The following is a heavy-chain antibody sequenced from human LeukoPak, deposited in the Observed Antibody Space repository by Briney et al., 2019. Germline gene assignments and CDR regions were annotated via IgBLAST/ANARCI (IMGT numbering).Heavy chain of an antibody. D-gene: IGHD3-22*01. Sequence: SETLSLTCTVSGGSISSYYWGWIRQPAGKGLEWIGRVYSSGSTDYNPSLTGRVTMSLDTSRNQFSLKLISVTAADTAVYYCAREHRVYIGSGYHLDYWGQGNLVTVSS. J-gene: IGHJ4*02. V-gene: IGHV4-4*07. CDR1: GGSISSYY. CDR2: VYSSGST. CDR3: AREHRVYIGSGYHLDY.